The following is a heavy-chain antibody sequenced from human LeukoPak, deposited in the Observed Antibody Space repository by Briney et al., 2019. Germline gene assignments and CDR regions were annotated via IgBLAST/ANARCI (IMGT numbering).Heavy chain of an antibody. D-gene: IGHD3-10*01. CDR2: INHSGST. Sequence: SETLSLTCAVYGGSFSGYYWSWLRQPPGKGLEWIGEINHSGSTNYNPSLKSRVTISVDTSKNQFSLKLSSVTAADTAVYYCARDSGSGSFLGYWYFDLWGRGTLVTVSS. CDR1: GGSFSGYY. V-gene: IGHV4-34*01. CDR3: ARDSGSGSFLGYWYFDL. J-gene: IGHJ2*01.